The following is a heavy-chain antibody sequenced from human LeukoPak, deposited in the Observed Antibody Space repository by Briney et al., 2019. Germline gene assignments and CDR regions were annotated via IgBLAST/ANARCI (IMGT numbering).Heavy chain of an antibody. V-gene: IGHV3-53*01. CDR1: WFGANNIY. J-gene: IGHJ4*02. CDR2: IYRGGRT. Sequence: GALRLSCAASWFGANNIYMSLVRQAPGKGVEWGSGIYRGGRTYYADSVKGRFTISRENSKNTLYLQMNSLRADDTAVYYCARGFGGVTAGYYWGQGTLVTVSS. CDR3: ARGFGGVTAGYY. D-gene: IGHD3-16*01.